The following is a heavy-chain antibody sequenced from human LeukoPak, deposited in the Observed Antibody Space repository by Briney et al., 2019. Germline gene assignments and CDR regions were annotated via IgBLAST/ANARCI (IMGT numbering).Heavy chain of an antibody. CDR3: AREGGVRYFDWLPTNFDY. D-gene: IGHD3-9*01. V-gene: IGHV1-46*01. CDR2: INPIGGST. CDR1: GYTFTSYY. Sequence: ASVKVSCKASGYTFTSYYMHWVRQAPGQGLEWMGIINPIGGSTSYAQKFQGRVTMIRGTSTSTVYMELSSLRSEDTAVYYCAREGGVRYFDWLPTNFDYWGQGTLVTVSS. J-gene: IGHJ4*02.